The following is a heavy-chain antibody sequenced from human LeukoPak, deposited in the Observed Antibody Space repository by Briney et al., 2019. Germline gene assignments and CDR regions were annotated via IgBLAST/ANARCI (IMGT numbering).Heavy chain of an antibody. V-gene: IGHV4-4*07. CDR2: IYTSGST. Sequence: SEALSLTCTVSGGSISSYYWSWIRQPAGKGLEWIGRIYTSGSTNYNPSLKSRVTMSVDTSKNQFSLKLSSVTAADTAVYYCARDCSSTSCYDYWGQGTLVTVSS. CDR1: GGSISSYY. D-gene: IGHD2-2*01. CDR3: ARDCSSTSCYDY. J-gene: IGHJ4*02.